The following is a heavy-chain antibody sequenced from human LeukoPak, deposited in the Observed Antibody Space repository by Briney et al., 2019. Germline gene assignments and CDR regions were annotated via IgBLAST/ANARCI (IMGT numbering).Heavy chain of an antibody. CDR1: GFPFSGYY. CDR2: ISSSGNTI. V-gene: IGHV3-11*01. D-gene: IGHD4-23*01. CDR3: ARGGYGGANPDDY. Sequence: GGSLRLSCAASGFPFSGYYMSWIRQAPGTGLEWVSYISSSGNTIYYSDSVKGRFTISRDNAKNSLYLQMNSLRAEDTAVYYCARGGYGGANPDDYWGQGTLVTVPS. J-gene: IGHJ4*02.